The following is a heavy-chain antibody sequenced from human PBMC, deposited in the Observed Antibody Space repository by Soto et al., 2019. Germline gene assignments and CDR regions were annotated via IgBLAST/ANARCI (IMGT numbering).Heavy chain of an antibody. V-gene: IGHV6-1*01. D-gene: IGHD1-20*01. CDR1: VDSFSSDKAA. CDR2: TYYRSRCYH. Sequence: SQTLSLTCSLSVDSFSSDKAACNWSRQSPSRGLEWLGRTYYRSRCYHDYVVSVESRITIDPDTSKNQVSLQLNSVTPEDTAVYYCARATYNWKRSYYYAMDVWGQGTTVTVYS. CDR3: ARATYNWKRSYYYAMDV. J-gene: IGHJ6*02.